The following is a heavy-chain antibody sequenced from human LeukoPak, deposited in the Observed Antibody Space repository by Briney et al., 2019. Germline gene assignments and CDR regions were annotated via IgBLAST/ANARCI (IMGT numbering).Heavy chain of an antibody. V-gene: IGHV4-30-2*01. CDR2: IYHSGST. CDR3: ARDLRAGNIRGYYFDY. J-gene: IGHJ4*02. D-gene: IGHD2/OR15-2a*01. CDR1: GGSISSGGYY. Sequence: PSETLSLTCTVSGGSISSGGYYWSWIRQPPGKGLEWIGYIYHSGSTYYNPSLKSRVTISVDRSKNQFSLKLSSVTAADTAVYYCARDLRAGNIRGYYFDYWGQGTLVTVSS.